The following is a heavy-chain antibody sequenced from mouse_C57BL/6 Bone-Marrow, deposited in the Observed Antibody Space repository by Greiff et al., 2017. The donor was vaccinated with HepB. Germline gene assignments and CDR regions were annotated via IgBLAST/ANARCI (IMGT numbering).Heavy chain of an antibody. V-gene: IGHV1-81*01. Sequence: QVQLKQSGAELARPGASVKLSCKASGYTFTSYGISWVKQRTGQGLEWIGEIYPRSGNTYYNEKFKGKATLTADKYSSTAYMELRSLTSADSSVYFCVRDYYYGSSYVWFAYWGQGTLVTVSA. J-gene: IGHJ3*01. CDR2: IYPRSGNT. CDR3: VRDYYYGSSYVWFAY. D-gene: IGHD1-1*01. CDR1: GYTFTSYG.